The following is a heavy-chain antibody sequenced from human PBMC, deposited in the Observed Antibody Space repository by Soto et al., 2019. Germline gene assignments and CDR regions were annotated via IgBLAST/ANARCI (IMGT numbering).Heavy chain of an antibody. CDR3: XXXXXXXLTRIMXTFGGVIVHFDY. CDR2: ISAYNGNT. J-gene: IGHJ4*02. Sequence: QVQLVQSGAEVKKPGASVKVSCKASGYTFTSYGISWVRQAPGQGLEWMGWISAYNGNTNYAQKLQGRVTXTXXXXXXXXXXXXXXXXXXXXXXXXXXXXXXXXLTRIMXTFGGVIVHFDYWGQGTLVTVSS. V-gene: IGHV1-18*01. CDR1: GYTFTSYG. D-gene: IGHD3-16*02.